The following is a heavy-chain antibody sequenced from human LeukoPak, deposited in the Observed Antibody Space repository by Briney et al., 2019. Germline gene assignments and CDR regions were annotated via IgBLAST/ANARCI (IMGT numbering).Heavy chain of an antibody. CDR2: ISGSGGST. J-gene: IGHJ4*02. Sequence: GGSLRLSCAASGFTFSSYAMSWVRQAPEKGLEWVSAISGSGGSTYYADSVKGRFTISRDNSKNTLYLQMNSLRAEDTAVYYCAKERLGSITIFGVAFDYWGQGTLVTVSS. CDR3: AKERLGSITIFGVAFDY. D-gene: IGHD3-3*01. V-gene: IGHV3-23*01. CDR1: GFTFSSYA.